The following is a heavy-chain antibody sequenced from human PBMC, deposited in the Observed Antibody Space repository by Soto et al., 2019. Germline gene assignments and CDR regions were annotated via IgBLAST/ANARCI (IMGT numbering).Heavy chain of an antibody. CDR1: GFTCTSFA. J-gene: IGHJ4*02. CDR2: ITPDNGKT. V-gene: IGHV1-18*01. CDR3: ATRSPAFDY. Sequence: ASVQVSCHPSGFTCTSFAITWVRPASGHGLWCIGWITPDNGKTNYAQKFQGRVTMITDTSTSTAYMELRSLRSYDTAVYYCATRSPAFDYWGQGTLVTVSS.